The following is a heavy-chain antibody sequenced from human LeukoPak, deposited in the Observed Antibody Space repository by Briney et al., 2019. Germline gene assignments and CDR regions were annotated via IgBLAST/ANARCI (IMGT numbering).Heavy chain of an antibody. J-gene: IGHJ5*02. CDR1: GYTFTSYY. D-gene: IGHD3-10*01. CDR2: INPSGAST. V-gene: IGHV1-46*01. CDR3: ARDGNGGSLWSGELLPLLA. Sequence: GASVKVSCKASGYTFTSYYMHWVRQAPGQGLGCMGIINPSGASTIYAQKFQGRVTMTRDTSTSTVYMELNSLRSEDTAVYYCARDGNGGSLWSGELLPLLAWGQGTLVTVSS.